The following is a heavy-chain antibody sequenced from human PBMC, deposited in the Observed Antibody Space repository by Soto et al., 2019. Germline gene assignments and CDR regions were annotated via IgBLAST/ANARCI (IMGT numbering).Heavy chain of an antibody. CDR2: INPNSGGT. V-gene: IGHV1-2*04. J-gene: IGHJ5*02. D-gene: IGHD1-26*01. Sequence: APVKVSFKGSGLTLNRHYMHWVGPAPGQGLEWMGWINPNSGGTNYAQKFQGWVTMTRDTSISTAYMELSRLRSDDTAVYYCARDFSMGAVGYNWFDPWGQGTLVTVSS. CDR3: ARDFSMGAVGYNWFDP. CDR1: GLTLNRHY.